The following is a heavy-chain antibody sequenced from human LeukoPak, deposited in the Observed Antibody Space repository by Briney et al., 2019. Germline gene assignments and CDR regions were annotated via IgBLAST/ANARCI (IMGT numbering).Heavy chain of an antibody. D-gene: IGHD3-9*01. Sequence: GGSLRLSCAASGFTFSSYAMHWVRQAPGKGLEWVAVISYDGSNKYYADSVKGRFTISRDNSKNTLYLQMNSLRAEDTAVYYCARGGSGILTGYLIDYWGQGTLVTVSS. CDR1: GFTFSSYA. CDR2: ISYDGSNK. J-gene: IGHJ4*02. V-gene: IGHV3-30-3*01. CDR3: ARGGSGILTGYLIDY.